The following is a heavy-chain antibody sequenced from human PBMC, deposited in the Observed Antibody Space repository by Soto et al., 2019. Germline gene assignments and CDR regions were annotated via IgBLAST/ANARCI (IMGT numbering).Heavy chain of an antibody. Sequence: SETLSLTCSVSGVTLSGYYWSWIRQTPGKALEWIGCIYFNGTTNYNPSLKSRVTISLDMSKNQFSLKLRSVTATDTAVYHCARGRGTHKFWGRGALVTVSS. D-gene: IGHD3-16*01. CDR3: ARGRGTHKF. CDR1: GVTLSGYY. V-gene: IGHV4-59*01. CDR2: IYFNGTT. J-gene: IGHJ4*02.